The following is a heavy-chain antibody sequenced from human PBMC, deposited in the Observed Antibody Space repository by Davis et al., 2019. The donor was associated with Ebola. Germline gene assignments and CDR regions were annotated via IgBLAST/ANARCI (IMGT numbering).Heavy chain of an antibody. Sequence: ASVTVSCKASGYTFTSYDINWVRQATGQGLEWMGWMNPNSGNTGYAQKFQGRVTMTRNTSISTAYMELSSLRSEDTAVYYCARGGRYYDSSGYLYYYYGMDVWGKGTTVTVSS. CDR1: GYTFTSYD. J-gene: IGHJ6*04. V-gene: IGHV1-8*01. CDR3: ARGGRYYDSSGYLYYYYGMDV. D-gene: IGHD3-22*01. CDR2: MNPNSGNT.